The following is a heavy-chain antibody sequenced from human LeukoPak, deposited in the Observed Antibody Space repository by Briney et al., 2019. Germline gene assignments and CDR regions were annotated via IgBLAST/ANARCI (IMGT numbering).Heavy chain of an antibody. D-gene: IGHD2-21*01. CDR3: ARLLTGDQGYNWFDP. J-gene: IGHJ5*02. CDR1: GFNFINSW. Sequence: GGSLKISCKGSGFNFINSWIAWVRQLPGKGLEYMGIIYPRNSDTRYSPSFRGQVTFSADKSISTAYLQWSSLKASDTAMYYCARLLTGDQGYNWFDPWGQGTLVIVSS. V-gene: IGHV5-51*01. CDR2: IYPRNSDT.